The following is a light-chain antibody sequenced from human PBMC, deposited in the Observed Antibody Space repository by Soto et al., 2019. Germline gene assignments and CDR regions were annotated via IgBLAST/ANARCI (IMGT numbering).Light chain of an antibody. Sequence: DIPMTQSPSTLSASVGDRVTITCRASQNINVCLAWYQQKPGKAPKLLIYKASSLESGVPSRFSGSGSGTEFTLTLSSLQPDDFATYYCQQYNTYAAFGRGTKVEIK. CDR1: QNINVC. CDR2: KAS. CDR3: QQYNTYAA. V-gene: IGKV1-5*03. J-gene: IGKJ1*01.